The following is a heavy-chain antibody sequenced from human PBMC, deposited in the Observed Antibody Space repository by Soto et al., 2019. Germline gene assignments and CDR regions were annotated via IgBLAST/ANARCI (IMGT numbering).Heavy chain of an antibody. V-gene: IGHV4-59*01. CDR1: GGSISSYY. CDR2: IYYSGST. Sequence: QVQLQESGPGLVKPSETLSLTCTVSGGSISSYYWSWIRQPPGKGLEWIGYIYYSGSTNYNPSLKSRVTISVDTSKNQFSLKLSSVTAADPAVYYCATGIAYFDYWGQGTLVTVSS. D-gene: IGHD6-13*01. J-gene: IGHJ4*02. CDR3: ATGIAYFDY.